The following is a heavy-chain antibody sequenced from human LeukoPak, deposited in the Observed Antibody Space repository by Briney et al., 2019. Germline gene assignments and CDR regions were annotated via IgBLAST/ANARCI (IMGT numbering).Heavy chain of an antibody. CDR3: ARDIDWSFDH. D-gene: IGHD2-21*01. Sequence: SGGSLRLSCEASGFTFSTYSMKWVRQAPGKGLEWASYISNNDIYYADSVKGRFTISRDNAKSSLYLQMDSLRVEDTAKYYCARDIDWSFDHWGQGSLVTVSS. V-gene: IGHV3-21*05. J-gene: IGHJ4*02. CDR2: ISNNDI. CDR1: GFTFSTYS.